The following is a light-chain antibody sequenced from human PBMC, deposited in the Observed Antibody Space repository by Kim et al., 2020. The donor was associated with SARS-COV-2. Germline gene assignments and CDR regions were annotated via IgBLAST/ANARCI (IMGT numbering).Light chain of an antibody. CDR1: PGVSSID. CDR3: QQCGDSPLT. Sequence: MVLTQSPGTLSLSPGERATLSCRANPGVSSIDLAWYHPTASQAPRLLIYGASNRATGVPDRFSGSGSGTDFTLTISRLEPEDFAVYYCQQCGDSPLTFGGGTKVDIK. V-gene: IGKV3-20*01. CDR2: GAS. J-gene: IGKJ4*02.